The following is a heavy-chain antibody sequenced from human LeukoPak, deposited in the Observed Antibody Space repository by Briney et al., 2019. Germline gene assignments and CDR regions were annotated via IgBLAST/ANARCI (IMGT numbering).Heavy chain of an antibody. Sequence: GGSLRLSCAASGFTFSSYGMHWVRQAPGKGLEWVAVISYDGSNKYYVDSVKGRFTISRDNSKNTLYLQMNSLRAEDTAVYYCAKDLYYYDSSGGDYWGQGTLVTVSS. CDR2: ISYDGSNK. V-gene: IGHV3-30*18. D-gene: IGHD3-22*01. CDR1: GFTFSSYG. J-gene: IGHJ4*02. CDR3: AKDLYYYDSSGGDY.